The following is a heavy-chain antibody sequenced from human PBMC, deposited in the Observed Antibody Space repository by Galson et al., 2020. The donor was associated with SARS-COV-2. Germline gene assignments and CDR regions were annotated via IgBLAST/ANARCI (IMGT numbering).Heavy chain of an antibody. J-gene: IGHJ6*02. V-gene: IGHV4-34*01. D-gene: IGHD4-17*01. CDR3: ARGPASGDGPIDIMDV. CDR2: INHRGST. CDR1: GGSFSGFY. Sequence: SETLSLTCAVYGGSFSGFYWSWIRQPPGKALEWLGEINHRGSTTYNPSLKSRLTISIDTSKNQFSLRLNSVTAADTAVYYCARGPASGDGPIDIMDVWGQGTTVTVSS.